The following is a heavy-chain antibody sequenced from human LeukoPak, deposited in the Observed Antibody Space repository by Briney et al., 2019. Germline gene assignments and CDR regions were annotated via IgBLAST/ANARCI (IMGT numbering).Heavy chain of an antibody. D-gene: IGHD3-22*01. Sequence: KPSETLSLTCAVYGGSFSGYYWSWIRQPPGKGLEWIGEINHSGSTNYNPSLKSRVTISVDTSKNQFSLKLSSVTAADTAVYYCARAKNLRDSSGYYLAEYFQHWGQGTLVTVSS. J-gene: IGHJ1*01. CDR1: GGSFSGYY. CDR3: ARAKNLRDSSGYYLAEYFQH. V-gene: IGHV4-34*01. CDR2: INHSGST.